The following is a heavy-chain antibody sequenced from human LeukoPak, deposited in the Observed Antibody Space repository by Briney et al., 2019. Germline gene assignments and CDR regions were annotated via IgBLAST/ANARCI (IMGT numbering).Heavy chain of an antibody. D-gene: IGHD2-2*01. CDR1: GFTFSSYG. V-gene: IGHV3-30*03. Sequence: GGSLRLSCAASGFTFSSYGMHWVRQAPGKGLEWVAVISYDGSNKYYADSVKGRFTISRDNSENTLYLQMNSLRAEDTAVYYCASSGVVPAAISYWGQGTLVTVSS. CDR2: ISYDGSNK. CDR3: ASSGVVPAAISY. J-gene: IGHJ4*02.